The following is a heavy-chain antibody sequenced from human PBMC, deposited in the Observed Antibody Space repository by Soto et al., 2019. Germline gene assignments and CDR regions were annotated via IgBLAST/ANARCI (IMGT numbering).Heavy chain of an antibody. CDR3: ARHHHGDYSSDY. CDR2: ISAYNGNT. J-gene: IGHJ4*02. V-gene: IGHV1-18*01. Sequence: QVQLVQSGAEVKKPGASVKVSCKASGYTFTSYGISWVRQTPGQGLEWMGWISAYNGNTNYTQKVQGRVTMTTDTSTTTAYMELRRLRSDDTAVYYCARHHHGDYSSDYWGQGTLVTVSS. D-gene: IGHD2-21*02. CDR1: GYTFTSYG.